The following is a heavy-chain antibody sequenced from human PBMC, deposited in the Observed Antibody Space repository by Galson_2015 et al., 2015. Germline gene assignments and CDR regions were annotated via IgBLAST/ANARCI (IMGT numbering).Heavy chain of an antibody. CDR1: GGSISSYH. CDR2: IYHSGGT. CDR3: AREKYYYDASGGFDY. Sequence: ETLSLTCTVTGGSISSYHWSWIRQPPGRGLEWIGYIYHSGGTNYNPSLKSRVTISVDTSKNHFSLNLSSVTAADTAVYYCAREKYYYDASGGFDYWGQGTLVTVSS. D-gene: IGHD3-22*01. V-gene: IGHV4-59*01. J-gene: IGHJ4*02.